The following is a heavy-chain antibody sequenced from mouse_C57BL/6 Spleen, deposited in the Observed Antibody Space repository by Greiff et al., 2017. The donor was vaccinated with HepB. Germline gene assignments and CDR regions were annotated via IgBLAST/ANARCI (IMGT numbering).Heavy chain of an antibody. V-gene: IGHV5-9*04. CDR2: ISGGGGNT. CDR1: GFTFSSYT. Sequence: EVKLMESGGGLVKPGGSLKLSCAASGFTFSSYTMSWVRQTPEKRLEWVATISGGGGNTYYPDSVKGRFTISRDNAKNTLYLQMRSLRSEDTAVYYCARHGYYFDYWGQGTTLTVSS. CDR3: ARHGYYFDY. J-gene: IGHJ2*01.